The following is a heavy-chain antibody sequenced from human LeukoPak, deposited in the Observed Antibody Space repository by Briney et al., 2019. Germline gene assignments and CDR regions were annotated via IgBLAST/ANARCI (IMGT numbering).Heavy chain of an antibody. CDR1: GYTFTSYY. D-gene: IGHD6-19*01. J-gene: IGHJ3*02. CDR3: ARDAGYSSGWYAVTLSYAFDI. CDR2: INPSGSST. V-gene: IGHV1-46*01. Sequence: ASVKVSCKASGYTFTSYYMHWVRHAPGQGLEWMGIINPSGSSTSYAQKSQGRVTMTRDTSTSTVYMELSSLRSEDTAVYYCARDAGYSSGWYAVTLSYAFDIWGQGTMVTVSS.